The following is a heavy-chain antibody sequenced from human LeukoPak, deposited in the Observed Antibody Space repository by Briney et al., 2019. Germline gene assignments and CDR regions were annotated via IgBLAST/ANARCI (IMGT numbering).Heavy chain of an antibody. CDR3: ARELESIVGPNYYYYGMDV. V-gene: IGHV1-8*01. Sequence: GASVKVSCKASGYTFTSYDINWVRQAPGQGLEWMGWMNPNSGNTGYAQTFQGRVTMTRNTSISTAYMELSSLRSEDTAVYYCARELESIVGPNYYYYGMDVWGQGTTVTVS. CDR1: GYTFTSYD. J-gene: IGHJ6*02. CDR2: MNPNSGNT. D-gene: IGHD1-26*01.